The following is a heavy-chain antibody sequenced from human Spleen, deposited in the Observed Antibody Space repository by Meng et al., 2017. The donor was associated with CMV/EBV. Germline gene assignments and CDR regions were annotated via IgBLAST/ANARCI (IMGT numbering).Heavy chain of an antibody. D-gene: IGHD3-10*01. J-gene: IGHJ4*02. CDR1: GGSISSYY. CDR2: IFHSGST. Sequence: SETLSLTCTVSGGSISSYYWSWIRQPPGKGLEWIGYIFHSGSTKYNPSLKSRVTISVDRSKNQFSLRLTSVTAADTAVYYCARGTRGSDRYLDYWGQGTLVTVSS. V-gene: IGHV4-59*01. CDR3: ARGTRGSDRYLDY.